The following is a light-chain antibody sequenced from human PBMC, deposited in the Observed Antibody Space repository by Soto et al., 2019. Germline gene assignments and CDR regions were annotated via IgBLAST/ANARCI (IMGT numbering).Light chain of an antibody. CDR1: QSVSSY. CDR2: GAS. CDR3: QRYSNWPRT. J-gene: IGKJ1*01. V-gene: IGKV3-15*01. Sequence: EIVMTQSPATLSVSPGERATLSCRASQSVSSYLAWYQQKPGQAPRLLIYGASTRATGIPARFSGSGSGTAFTLTSRSLQDVEVDVYYCQRYSNWPRTFGQGTKVEIK.